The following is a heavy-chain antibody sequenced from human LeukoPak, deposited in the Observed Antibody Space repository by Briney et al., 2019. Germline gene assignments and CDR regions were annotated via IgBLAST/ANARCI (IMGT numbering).Heavy chain of an antibody. D-gene: IGHD6-13*01. CDR2: IIPIFGTA. Sequence: GASVKVSCKASGYTFTSYYMHWVRQAPGQGLEWMGGIIPIFGTANYAQKFQGRVTITADESTSTAYMELSSLRSEDTAVYYCARGRTIAATMYYFDYWGQGTLVTVSS. CDR1: GYTFTSYY. J-gene: IGHJ4*02. V-gene: IGHV1-69*13. CDR3: ARGRTIAATMYYFDY.